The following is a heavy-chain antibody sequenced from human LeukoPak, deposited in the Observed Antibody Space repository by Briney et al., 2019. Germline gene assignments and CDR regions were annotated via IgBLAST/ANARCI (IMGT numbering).Heavy chain of an antibody. CDR3: ARETKGKGIAVASRGAFDI. D-gene: IGHD6-19*01. CDR2: IYSGGST. Sequence: GGSLRLSCTASGFTVSSNYMSWVRQAPGKGLEWVSVIYSGGSTYYADSVKGRFTISRDNSKNTLYLQMNSLRAEDTAVYYCARETKGKGIAVASRGAFDIWGQGTMVTVSS. V-gene: IGHV3-66*02. J-gene: IGHJ3*02. CDR1: GFTVSSNY.